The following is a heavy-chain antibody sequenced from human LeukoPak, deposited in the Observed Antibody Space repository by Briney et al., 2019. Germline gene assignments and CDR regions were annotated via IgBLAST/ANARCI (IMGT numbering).Heavy chain of an antibody. CDR2: ISSSGSTI. V-gene: IGHV3-48*03. J-gene: IGHJ3*02. Sequence: GGSLRLSCAASGFTFSSYEMNWVRQAPGKGLEWVSYISSSGSTIYYADSVKGRFTISRDSSKSTLYLQMNSLRAEDTAIYYCAKNHDSNGYHTDDAFDIWGQGTMVTVSS. D-gene: IGHD3-22*01. CDR3: AKNHDSNGYHTDDAFDI. CDR1: GFTFSSYE.